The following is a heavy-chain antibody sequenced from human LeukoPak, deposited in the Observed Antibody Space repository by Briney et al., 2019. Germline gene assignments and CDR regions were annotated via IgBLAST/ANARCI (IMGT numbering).Heavy chain of an antibody. CDR2: ISGSGGTT. D-gene: IGHD6-13*01. CDR1: GFTFSSYA. CDR3: AKDLYSSSWFWEGD. J-gene: IGHJ4*02. V-gene: IGHV3-23*01. Sequence: GGALRLSGAASGFTFSSYAMSWVRQAPGKGLHWVSSISGSGGTTYFADSVKGRFTISRDNSKNTVYLQMNSLRAEDTAVYYCAKDLYSSSWFWEGDWGPGTLVTVSS.